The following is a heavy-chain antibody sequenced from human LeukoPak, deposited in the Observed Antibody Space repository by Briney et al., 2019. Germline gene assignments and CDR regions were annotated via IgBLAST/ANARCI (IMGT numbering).Heavy chain of an antibody. D-gene: IGHD3-22*01. V-gene: IGHV4-34*01. Sequence: SETLSLTCAVYGGSFSGYYWSWIRQPPGKGLEWIGEINHSGSTNYNPSLKSQVTISVDTSKNQFSLKLSSVTAADTAVYYCARTSKTYYYDSSGYYYAPYIDYWGQGTLVTVSS. CDR3: ARTSKTYYYDSSGYYYAPYIDY. CDR1: GGSFSGYY. CDR2: INHSGST. J-gene: IGHJ4*02.